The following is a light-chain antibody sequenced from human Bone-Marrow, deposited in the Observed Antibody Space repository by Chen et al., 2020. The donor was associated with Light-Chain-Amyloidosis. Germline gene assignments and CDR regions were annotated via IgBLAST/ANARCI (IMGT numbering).Light chain of an antibody. CDR2: EDD. V-gene: IGLV6-57*01. CDR1: SGSIATNY. CDR3: QSYQGSSQGV. Sequence: NFMLTQPHSVSESPGKTVIISCTRSSGSIATNYVQWYQQRPGSSPTTVNYEDDQRPSGVPDRFSGSIDRSSNSASLTISGLKTEDEADYYCQSYQGSSQGVFSGGTKLTVL. J-gene: IGLJ3*02.